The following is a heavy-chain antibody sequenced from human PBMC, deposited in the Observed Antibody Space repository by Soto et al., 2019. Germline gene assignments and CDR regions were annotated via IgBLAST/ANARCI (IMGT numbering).Heavy chain of an antibody. CDR2: TSSYNGNT. J-gene: IGHJ4*02. D-gene: IGHD2-21*02. CDR3: ARSIVVVTAADY. Sequence: GASVKVSCKASGYTFTRSGISWVRQAPGQGPEWMGWTSSYNGNTKYSQKFQGRVTITRDTSASTAYMELSSLRSEDTAVYYCARSIVVVTAADYWGQGTLVTVSS. CDR1: GYTFTRSG. V-gene: IGHV1-18*01.